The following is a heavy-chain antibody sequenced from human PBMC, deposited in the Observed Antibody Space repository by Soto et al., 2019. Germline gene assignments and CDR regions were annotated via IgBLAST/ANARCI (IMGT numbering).Heavy chain of an antibody. CDR3: TTERLPYYYGSGSYPHDAFDI. D-gene: IGHD3-10*01. CDR2: IKSKTDGGTT. J-gene: IGHJ3*02. V-gene: IGHV3-15*07. Sequence: SVSNAWMNWVRQAPGKGLEWVGRIKSKTDGGTTDYAAPVKGRFTISRDDSKNTLYLQMNSLKTEDTAVYYCTTERLPYYYGSGSYPHDAFDIWGQGTMVTVSS. CDR1: SVSNAW.